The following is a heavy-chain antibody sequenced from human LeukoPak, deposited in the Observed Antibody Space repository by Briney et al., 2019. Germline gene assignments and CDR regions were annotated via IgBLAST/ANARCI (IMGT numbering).Heavy chain of an antibody. CDR1: GFTFSSHW. D-gene: IGHD3-9*01. V-gene: IGHV4-34*01. J-gene: IGHJ4*02. CDR2: INHSGST. CDR3: ARGLGYFDWLSYFDY. Sequence: GSLRLSCAASGFTFSSHWMSWIRQPPGKGLEWIGEINHSGSTNYNPSLKSRVTISVDTSKNQFSLKLSSVTAADTAVYYCARGLGYFDWLSYFDYWGQGTLVTVSS.